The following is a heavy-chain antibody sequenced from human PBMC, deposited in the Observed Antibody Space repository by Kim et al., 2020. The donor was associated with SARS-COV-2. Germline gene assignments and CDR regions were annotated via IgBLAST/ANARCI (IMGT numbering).Heavy chain of an antibody. V-gene: IGHV3-11*06. CDR3: ARETRTILAHYYYYGMDV. J-gene: IGHJ6*02. Sequence: KGRFTISRDNAKNSLYLQMNSLRAEDTAVYYCARETRTILAHYYYYGMDVWGQGTTVTVSS. D-gene: IGHD3-9*01.